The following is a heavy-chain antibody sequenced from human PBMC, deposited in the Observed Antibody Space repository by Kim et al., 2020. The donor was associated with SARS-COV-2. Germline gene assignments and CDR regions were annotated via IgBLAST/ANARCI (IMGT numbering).Heavy chain of an antibody. CDR1: GGSIGSYY. Sequence: SETLSLTCTVSGGSIGSYYWSWIRQPPGKGLEWFGYIHYSGVTNYNPSLKSRVTMSVDTSRNQFSLKLTSVTAADTAIYYCARGSYYHSSGYNIRYYFD. J-gene: IGHJ4*01. CDR3: ARGSYYHSSGYNIRYYFD. D-gene: IGHD3-22*01. CDR2: IHYSGVT. V-gene: IGHV4-59*01.